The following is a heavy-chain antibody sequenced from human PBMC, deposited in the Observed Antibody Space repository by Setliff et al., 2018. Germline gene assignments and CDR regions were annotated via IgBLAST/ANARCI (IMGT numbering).Heavy chain of an antibody. Sequence: PSDTLSLTCTVYGGSFSDYYWGWIRQSPGKRPEWIAEINQSGNTNYNPSLNSRVSVSVDAPTNQFSLKVFSVTAADTAVYYCRFWSSYYKNDYWAQGTLVAVSS. CDR3: RFWSSYYKNDY. D-gene: IGHD3-3*01. CDR1: GGSFSDYY. V-gene: IGHV4-34*01. CDR2: INQSGNT. J-gene: IGHJ4*02.